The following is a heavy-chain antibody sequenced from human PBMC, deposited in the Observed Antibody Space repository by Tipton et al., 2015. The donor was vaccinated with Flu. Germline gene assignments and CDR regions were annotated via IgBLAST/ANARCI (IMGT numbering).Heavy chain of an antibody. J-gene: IGHJ3*02. CDR3: ARAEQRITGIAPRAFDI. CDR1: GYTFTGYY. V-gene: IGHV1-2*06. D-gene: IGHD1-20*01. Sequence: QLVQSGAEVKKPGASVKVSCKASGYTFTGYYMHWVRQAPGQGLEWMGRINPNSGGTNYAQKFQGRVTMTRDTSISTAYMELSRLRSDDTAVYYCARAEQRITGIAPRAFDIWGQGTMVTVSS. CDR2: INPNSGGT.